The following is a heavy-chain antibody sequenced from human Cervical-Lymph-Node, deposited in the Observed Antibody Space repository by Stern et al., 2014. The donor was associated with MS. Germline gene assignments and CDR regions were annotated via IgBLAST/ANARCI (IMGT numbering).Heavy chain of an antibody. V-gene: IGHV1-58*01. CDR1: GFTFTSSA. D-gene: IGHD1-26*01. CDR3: AATSHVGYFDY. Sequence: QLVESGPEVKKPGTSVKVSCKASGFTFTSSAVQWVRQARGQRLEWIGRFVVGSGKTNYAQKLQERVTITRGITTRPANMELSSLRSEDTAVYYCAATSHVGYFDYWGQGTLVTVSS. J-gene: IGHJ4*02. CDR2: FVVGSGKT.